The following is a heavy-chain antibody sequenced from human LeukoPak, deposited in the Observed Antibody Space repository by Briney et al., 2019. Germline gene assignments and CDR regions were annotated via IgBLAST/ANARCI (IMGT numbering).Heavy chain of an antibody. CDR1: GYTFTSYD. J-gene: IGHJ6*03. Sequence: ASVKVSCKASGYTFTSYDINWVRQATGQGLEWMGWMNPNSGNTGYAQKFQGRVTMTRNTSISTAYMELSSLRSEDTAVYYCARDRLGQDDLWPGYNRHYYMDVWGKGTTVTVSS. CDR2: MNPNSGNT. CDR3: ARDRLGQDDLWPGYNRHYYMDV. D-gene: IGHD1-14*01. V-gene: IGHV1-8*01.